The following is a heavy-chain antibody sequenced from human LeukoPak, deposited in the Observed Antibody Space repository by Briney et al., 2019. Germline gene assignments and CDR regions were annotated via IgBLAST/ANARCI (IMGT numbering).Heavy chain of an antibody. D-gene: IGHD1-14*01. CDR2: IGPTGTDR. J-gene: IGHJ4*02. V-gene: IGHV3-21*01. CDR3: ATETIGRHYDY. Sequence: GGSLRLSCAASGFTFSSCGFNWGRQAPGKGLEWVSSIGPTGTDRYYADSVRGRFPISRDNAKNSMYLQMDSLRDEDRAVYYCATETIGRHYDYWGQGTLLTVSS. CDR1: GFTFSSCG.